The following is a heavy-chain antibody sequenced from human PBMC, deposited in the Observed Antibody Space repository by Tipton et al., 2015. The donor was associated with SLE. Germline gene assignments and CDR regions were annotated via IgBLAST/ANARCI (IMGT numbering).Heavy chain of an antibody. V-gene: IGHV3-23*01. J-gene: IGHJ4*02. CDR1: GVTFSSYA. CDR3: AKDQVLYCGRAFDY. CDR2: ISGSGGST. D-gene: IGHD2-21*01. Sequence: GSLRLSCAASGVTFSSYAMSWVRQAPGKGLEWVSAISGSGGSTYYADSVKGRFTISRDNSKNTLYLQMNSLRAEDTAVYYCAKDQVLYCGRAFDYWGQGTLVTVSS.